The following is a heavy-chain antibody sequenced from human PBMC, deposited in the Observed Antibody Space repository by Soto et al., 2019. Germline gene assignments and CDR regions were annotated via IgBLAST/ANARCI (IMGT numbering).Heavy chain of an antibody. V-gene: IGHV3-48*02. D-gene: IGHD3-22*01. Sequence: GGSLRLSCAASGFTFSSYSMNWVRQAPGKGLEWVSYISSSSSTIYYADSVKGRFTISRDNAKNSLYLQMNSLRDEDTAVYYCARDRAYYYDSSGYYPTKYNYYYYYGMDVWGQGTTVTVSS. CDR2: ISSSSSTI. CDR3: ARDRAYYYDSSGYYPTKYNYYYYYGMDV. CDR1: GFTFSSYS. J-gene: IGHJ6*02.